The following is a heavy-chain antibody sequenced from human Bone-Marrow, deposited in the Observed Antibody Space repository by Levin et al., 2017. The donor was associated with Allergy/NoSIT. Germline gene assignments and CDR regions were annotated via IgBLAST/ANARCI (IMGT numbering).Heavy chain of an antibody. CDR2: VHYRGST. Sequence: PSETLSLTCSVSGGSLSSYYWSWIRQPSGKGLEWIGKVHYRGSTKYTPSLKSRVTISVDTSKNQFSLNLTSVTAADTAVYYCVRGGSSPFVIDNYIGMDVWGQGTTVTVS. V-gene: IGHV4-59*12. D-gene: IGHD6-6*01. CDR3: VRGGSSPFVIDNYIGMDV. J-gene: IGHJ6*02. CDR1: GGSLSSYY.